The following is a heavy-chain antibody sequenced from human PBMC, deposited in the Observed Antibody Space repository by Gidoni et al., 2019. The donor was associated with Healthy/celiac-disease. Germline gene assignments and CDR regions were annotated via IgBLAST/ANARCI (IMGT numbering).Heavy chain of an antibody. J-gene: IGHJ6*02. D-gene: IGHD6-19*01. CDR3: ARPYSSGWYAYYYGMDV. Sequence: ELQLVESGGGLVKPGGSLRLSCAASGFTFSSYSMNWVRQAPGKGLEWVSSISSSSSYIYYADSVKGRFTISRDNAKNSLYLQMNSLRAEDTAVYYCARPYSSGWYAYYYGMDVWGQGTTVTVSS. V-gene: IGHV3-21*01. CDR2: ISSSSSYI. CDR1: GFTFSSYS.